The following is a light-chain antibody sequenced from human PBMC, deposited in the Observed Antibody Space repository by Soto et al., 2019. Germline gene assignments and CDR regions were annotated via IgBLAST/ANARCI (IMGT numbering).Light chain of an antibody. Sequence: EIVLTQSPGTLSLSPGERATLSCRASQSVSSSYLAWYQQKPGQAPRLLIYGASSRATGIPDRFSGSGSGTDFTLTISRLEPEDFAVYYCQQYGSSPRTFGQGTRLVIK. J-gene: IGKJ5*01. V-gene: IGKV3-20*01. CDR3: QQYGSSPRT. CDR2: GAS. CDR1: QSVSSSY.